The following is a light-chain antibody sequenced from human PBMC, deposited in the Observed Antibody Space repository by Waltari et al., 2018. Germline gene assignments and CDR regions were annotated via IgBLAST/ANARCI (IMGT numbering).Light chain of an antibody. CDR1: QSISTY. CDR3: QKYGTLPAT. V-gene: IGKV3-20*01. J-gene: IGKJ1*01. Sequence: EIVLTQSPGTLSLSPGERATLSCRASQSISTYLVWYQQKPGQPPRLLIYETSIRATGIPDRFSGSGSGTDFSLTISRLEPEDFAVYYCQKYGTLPATFGQGTKVEIK. CDR2: ETS.